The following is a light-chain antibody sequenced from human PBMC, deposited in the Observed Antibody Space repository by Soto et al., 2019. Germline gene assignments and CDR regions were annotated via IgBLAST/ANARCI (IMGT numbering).Light chain of an antibody. CDR1: QTLSTNS. CDR2: AAS. J-gene: IGKJ2*01. V-gene: IGKV3-20*01. CDR3: QQYGSSPPT. Sequence: EIVLTQSPGTLSLSPGERATLSCRASQTLSTNSLAWYQQRPGQTPRLLIYAASTRDTDIPDRFNGSGSGTDFALTISRLEPEDFALYYCQQYGSSPPTFGQGTKVEIK.